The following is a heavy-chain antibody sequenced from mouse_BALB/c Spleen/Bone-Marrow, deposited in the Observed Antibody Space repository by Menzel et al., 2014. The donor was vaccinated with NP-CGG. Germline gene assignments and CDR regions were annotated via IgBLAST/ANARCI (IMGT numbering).Heavy chain of an antibody. D-gene: IGHD2-14*01. CDR1: GFTFIAYT. V-gene: IGHV5-12-2*01. Sequence: DVQPVESGGGLVEPGGSLKLSCAASGFTFIAYTMSWVRQTPEKRLEWVAYINNGGGSTYYPDTVKGRFTISRDNAKNTLYLQMSSLKSEDTAMYYCARHGEERPVLAMDYWGQGTSVTVSS. CDR3: ARHGEERPVLAMDY. J-gene: IGHJ4*01. CDR2: INNGGGST.